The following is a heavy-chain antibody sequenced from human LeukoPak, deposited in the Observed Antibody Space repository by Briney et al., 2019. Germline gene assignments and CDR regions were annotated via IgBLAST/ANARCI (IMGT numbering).Heavy chain of an antibody. D-gene: IGHD3-22*01. CDR1: GFTFSDYC. V-gene: IGHV3-48*01. CDR2: IDRIGRTT. Sequence: PGRSLRLSCGASGFTFSDYCFNWVRQAPGKAPEWVAYIDRIGRTTYYADSVKGRFTISRDNAIKNSLYLQMNSLRAEDSAVYFCARDGTETHFSDTSAYYVKTLDAFDIWGQGTLVTLSS. J-gene: IGHJ3*02. CDR3: ARDGTETHFSDTSAYYVKTLDAFDI.